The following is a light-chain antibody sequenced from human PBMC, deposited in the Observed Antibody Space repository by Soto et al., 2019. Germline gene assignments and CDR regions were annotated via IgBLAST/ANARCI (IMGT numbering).Light chain of an antibody. CDR3: QQYNSLWEA. V-gene: IGKV1-5*01. CDR1: QSISSW. J-gene: IGKJ2*01. CDR2: DAS. Sequence: DIQMTQSPSTLSASVGDRVTITCRASQSISSWLAWYQQKPGKAPKLLIYDASSLESGVPSRFSGSGSGTEFTLTISSLQPDDFATYYYQQYNSLWEAFGQGTKLEIK.